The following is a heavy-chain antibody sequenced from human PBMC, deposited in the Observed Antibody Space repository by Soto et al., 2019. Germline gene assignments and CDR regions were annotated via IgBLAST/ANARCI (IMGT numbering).Heavy chain of an antibody. Sequence: PGESLKISCKGSGYSFTTYWISWVRQMPGKGLEWMGRIDPSDSYTTYSPSFPGHVTISADKSINTAYLQWRSLKASDTAMYYFARDSSRYHFGMDVWGQGSTVTGSS. J-gene: IGHJ6*02. CDR2: IDPSDSYT. CDR3: ARDSSRYHFGMDV. V-gene: IGHV5-10-1*01. D-gene: IGHD6-13*01. CDR1: GYSFTTYW.